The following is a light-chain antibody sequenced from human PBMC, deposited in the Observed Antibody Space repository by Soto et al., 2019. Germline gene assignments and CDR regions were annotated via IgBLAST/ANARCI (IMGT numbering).Light chain of an antibody. J-gene: IGLJ1*01. CDR3: AAWDDSLNGYV. V-gene: IGLV1-44*01. CDR2: SNS. CDR1: SSNIGSYT. Sequence: QSVLIQPPSASGTHGQRVTVSCSGGSSNIGSYTVNWYQQLPGAAPKLLIYSNSQRPSGVPDRFSASKSGTSASLAISGLQSEDEAEYYCAAWDDSLNGYVFGPGTKVTVL.